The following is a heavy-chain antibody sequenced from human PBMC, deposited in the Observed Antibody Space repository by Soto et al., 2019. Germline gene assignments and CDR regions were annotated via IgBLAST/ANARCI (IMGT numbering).Heavy chain of an antibody. Sequence: GGSLRLSCAASGFTFSNYGMHWVRQAPGKGLEPVAVIWYDGSNKYYADSVKGRFTISRDNSKNTMYLQVNSLRAEDTAVYYCARDYSRYYGMDVWGQGTTVTVS. J-gene: IGHJ6*02. D-gene: IGHD2-15*01. CDR2: IWYDGSNK. V-gene: IGHV3-33*01. CDR3: ARDYSRYYGMDV. CDR1: GFTFSNYG.